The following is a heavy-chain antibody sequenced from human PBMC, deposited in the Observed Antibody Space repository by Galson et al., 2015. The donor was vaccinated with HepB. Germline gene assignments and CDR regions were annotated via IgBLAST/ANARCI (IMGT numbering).Heavy chain of an antibody. CDR1: GFTFSDYY. V-gene: IGHV3-11*06. CDR2: ISSSTTYT. CDR3: ARVADVDYGDHSHLDY. D-gene: IGHD4-17*01. Sequence: SLRLSCAASGFTFSDYYMSWIRQAPGKGLEWISYISSSTTYTNYADSVKGLFTISRDNAKNSLYLQMNSLRAEDAAVYYCARVADVDYGDHSHLDYWGQGTLVTVSS. J-gene: IGHJ4*02.